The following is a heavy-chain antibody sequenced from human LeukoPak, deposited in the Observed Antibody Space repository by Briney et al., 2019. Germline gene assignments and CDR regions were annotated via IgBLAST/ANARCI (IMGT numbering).Heavy chain of an antibody. J-gene: IGHJ4*02. CDR2: IYYSGST. CDR1: GGSISSYY. Sequence: SETLSLTCTVSGGSISSYYWSWIRQPPGKGLEWIGYIYYSGSTNYNPSLKSRVTISVDTSKNQFSLKLSSVTAADTAVYYCASSFTMVRGVINNWGQGTLVTVSS. CDR3: ASSFTMVRGVINN. V-gene: IGHV4-59*01. D-gene: IGHD3-10*01.